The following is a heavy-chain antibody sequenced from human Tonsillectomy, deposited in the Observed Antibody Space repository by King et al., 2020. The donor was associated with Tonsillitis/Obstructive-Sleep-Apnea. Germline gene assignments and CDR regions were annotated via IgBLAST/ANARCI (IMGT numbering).Heavy chain of an antibody. D-gene: IGHD5-18*01. CDR2: INHSGST. V-gene: IGHV4-34*01. CDR1: GGSFRGYY. J-gene: IGHJ4*02. Sequence: VQLQQWGAGLLKPSETLSLTCAVYGGSFRGYYWSWILQPPGKGLEWIGEINHSGSTNYNPSLKSRVTISVDTSKNQFSLKLGSVPAADTAVYYCARARGGYSYGRGYYFDYWGQGTLVTVSS. CDR3: ARARGGYSYGRGYYFDY.